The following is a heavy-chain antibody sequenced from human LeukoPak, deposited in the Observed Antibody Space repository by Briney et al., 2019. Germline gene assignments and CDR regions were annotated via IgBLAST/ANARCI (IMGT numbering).Heavy chain of an antibody. CDR2: IYDSRTI. J-gene: IGHJ4*02. CDR3: ARHDGRSGGTMGALDS. D-gene: IGHD4-23*01. V-gene: IGHV4-39*01. Sequence: SETLSLTCTVSGGSISSGSHHWGWFRQSPGKGLEWIGSIYDSRTIYYNPSLNSRVTISAVTSKNQFSLQLNSVTAADTAVYYCARHDGRSGGTMGALDSWGQGSLVAVSS. CDR1: GGSISSGSHH.